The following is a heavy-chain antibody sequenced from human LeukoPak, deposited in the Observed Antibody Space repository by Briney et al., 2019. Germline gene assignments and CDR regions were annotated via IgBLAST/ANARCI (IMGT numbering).Heavy chain of an antibody. Sequence: ASVDVSCKASGYTFTTFGISWVRQAPGQGLEWMGWISANNGNTNYAQKFQGRVTTTTDTSTSTAYMELRSLRSDDTAVYYCARDPGSFLSSTGWLNWFAPWGQGTLVTVSS. V-gene: IGHV1-18*01. CDR2: ISANNGNT. CDR1: GYTFTTFG. CDR3: ARDPGSFLSSTGWLNWFAP. D-gene: IGHD6-19*01. J-gene: IGHJ5*02.